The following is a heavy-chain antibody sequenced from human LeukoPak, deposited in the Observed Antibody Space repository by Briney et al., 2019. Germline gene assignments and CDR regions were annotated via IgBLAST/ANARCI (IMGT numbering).Heavy chain of an antibody. CDR2: IRYDGSNK. CDR3: AKDGARSSSNIDAFDI. CDR1: GFTFSSXX. J-gene: IGHJ3*02. V-gene: IGHV3-30*02. Sequence: AXSGFTFSSXXXXGVRXXPGKXXXXXXXIRYDGSNKYYADSVKGRFTISRDNSKNTLYLQMNSQRAEDTAVYYCAKDGARSSSNIDAFDIWGQGTMVTVSS. D-gene: IGHD6-6*01.